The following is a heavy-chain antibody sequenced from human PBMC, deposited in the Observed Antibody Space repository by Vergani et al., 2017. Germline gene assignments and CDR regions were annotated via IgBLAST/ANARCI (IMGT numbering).Heavy chain of an antibody. J-gene: IGHJ6*03. Sequence: QVQLVESGGGVVQPGGSLRLSCAASGFTFNSYGMHWVRQAPGKGLGWVASIRSDESRRYYGDSIEGPFTISRDNSKKTLYLQMNSLRAEDTAVYYCAKAPTTVVWELPYYMDVWGKGTTVTVSS. V-gene: IGHV3-30*02. CDR1: GFTFNSYG. CDR3: AKAPTTVVWELPYYMDV. D-gene: IGHD1-26*01. CDR2: IRSDESRR.